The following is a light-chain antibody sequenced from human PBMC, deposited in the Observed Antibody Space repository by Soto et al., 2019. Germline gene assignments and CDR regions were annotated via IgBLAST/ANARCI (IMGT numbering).Light chain of an antibody. J-gene: IGKJ4*01. CDR2: DAS. CDR1: QSVSSY. Sequence: EIVLTQSPATLSLSLGDRATLSCRASQSVSSYLAWYQQKPGQAPRLLIYDASNRATGIPARFSGSGSGTDFTLTISSLGPEDFAVYSCQQRRNWPRALTFGGGTKVEIK. V-gene: IGKV3-11*01. CDR3: QQRRNWPRALT.